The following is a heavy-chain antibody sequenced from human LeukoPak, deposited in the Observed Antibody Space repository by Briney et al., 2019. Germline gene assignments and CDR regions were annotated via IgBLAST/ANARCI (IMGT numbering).Heavy chain of an antibody. CDR3: AKDPNQLLYDSSGYTPVDAFDI. CDR1: GFTFSSYG. J-gene: IGHJ3*02. CDR2: IRYDGSNK. D-gene: IGHD3-22*01. V-gene: IGHV3-30*02. Sequence: GGSLRLSCAASGFTFSSYGMHWVRQAPGKGLEWVAFIRYDGSNKYYADSVKGRFTISRDNSKNTLYLQMNSLRAEDTAVYYCAKDPNQLLYDSSGYTPVDAFDIWGQGTMVTVSS.